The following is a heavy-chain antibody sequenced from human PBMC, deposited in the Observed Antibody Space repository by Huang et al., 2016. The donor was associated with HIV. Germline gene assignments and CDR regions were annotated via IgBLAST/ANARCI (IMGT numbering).Heavy chain of an antibody. CDR3: VSHGSGTADY. J-gene: IGHJ4*02. CDR1: GDSVSSASYY. Sequence: QVQLQESGPGLVKPSETLSLSCTVSGDSVSSASYYWSWIRQPPGRGLEWIGYIYFRWVTNYNPSLKSRVTISIDTSKNQFSLRLSSVTAADTAVYYCVSHGSGTADYWGQGTLVTVSS. V-gene: IGHV4-61*01. CDR2: IYFRWVT. D-gene: IGHD3-10*01.